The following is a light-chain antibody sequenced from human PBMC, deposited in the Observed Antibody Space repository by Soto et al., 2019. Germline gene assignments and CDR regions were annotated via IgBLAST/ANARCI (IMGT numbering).Light chain of an antibody. J-gene: IGLJ2*01. Sequence: QSALTQPPSASGSPGQSVTISCTGTSSDVGGYNYVSWYQHHPGKPPRLMVYEVSKRPSGVPDRFSGSKSGNTASLTVSGLQTEDEADYYCTSYAGSLPVVFGGGTKFTVL. CDR1: SSDVGGYNY. CDR3: TSYAGSLPVV. CDR2: EVS. V-gene: IGLV2-8*01.